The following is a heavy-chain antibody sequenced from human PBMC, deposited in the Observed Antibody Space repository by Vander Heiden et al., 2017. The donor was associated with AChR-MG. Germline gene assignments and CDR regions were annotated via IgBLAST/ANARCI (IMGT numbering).Heavy chain of an antibody. V-gene: IGHV3-23*01. CDR1: GLTFSSYA. J-gene: IGHJ4*02. CDR3: AKDRITTSFRPGG. CDR2: ISGSGGST. Sequence: EVQLFESGGGLVQPGGSLRLSCAASGLTFSSYAMSWVRQAPGKGLEWVAAISGSGGSTYYADSVKGRFTISRDNSKNTLYLQMNSLRAEDTAVYYCAKDRITTSFRPGGWGQGTLVTVSS. D-gene: IGHD4-17*01.